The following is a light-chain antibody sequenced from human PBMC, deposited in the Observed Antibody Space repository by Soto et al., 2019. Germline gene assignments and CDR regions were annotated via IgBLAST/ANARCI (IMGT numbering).Light chain of an antibody. Sequence: EIVLTQSPGTLSLSPGERATLSFRASQSVRSTFLAWYQQKPGQAPRLLISGASSRATGIPDRFSGSGSGTDFTLTISRLEPEDFAVYYCHHYGTSWTFGQGTKVDI. CDR1: QSVRSTF. CDR3: HHYGTSWT. J-gene: IGKJ1*01. CDR2: GAS. V-gene: IGKV3-20*01.